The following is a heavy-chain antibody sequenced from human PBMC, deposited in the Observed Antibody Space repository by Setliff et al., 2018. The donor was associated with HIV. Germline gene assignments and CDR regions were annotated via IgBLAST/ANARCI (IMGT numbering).Heavy chain of an antibody. J-gene: IGHJ4*02. D-gene: IGHD1-26*01. Sequence: GESLKISCAACGFTFSSYSMNWVRQAPGKGLEWVSYISSSSSYTHYADSVKGRFTISRGNVKNSLYLQMNSLRAEDTAVYYCARDRYSGSSTDYWGQGTLVTVSS. CDR1: GFTFSSYS. V-gene: IGHV3-21*01. CDR2: ISSSSSYT. CDR3: ARDRYSGSSTDY.